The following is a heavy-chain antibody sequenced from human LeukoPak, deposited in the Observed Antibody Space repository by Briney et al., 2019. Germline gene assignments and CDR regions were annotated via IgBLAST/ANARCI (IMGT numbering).Heavy chain of an antibody. CDR3: AKIGTRVAVQH. J-gene: IGHJ1*01. CDR1: GLTFSSYA. D-gene: IGHD6-19*01. Sequence: GGSLRLSCAASGLTFSSYAMHWVRQAPGKGLEWVAVISYDGSNKYYADSVKGRFTISRDNSKNTLYLQMNSLRAEDTAVYYCAKIGTRVAVQHWGQGTLVTVSS. V-gene: IGHV3-30-3*02. CDR2: ISYDGSNK.